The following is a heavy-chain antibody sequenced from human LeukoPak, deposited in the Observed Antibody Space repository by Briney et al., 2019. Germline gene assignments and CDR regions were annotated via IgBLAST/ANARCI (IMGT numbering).Heavy chain of an antibody. V-gene: IGHV4-61*02. CDR2: ISSSGST. CDR3: ARGPYSYDSSGAFDI. CDR1: GDSISSGDYY. J-gene: IGHJ3*02. D-gene: IGHD3-22*01. Sequence: SETLSLTCTVSGDSISSGDYYWSWLRQPAGKGLEWIGRISSSGSTNYNPSLKSRVTISVDTSKNQFSLKLSSVTAADTAVYFCARGPYSYDSSGAFDIWGQGTMVTVSS.